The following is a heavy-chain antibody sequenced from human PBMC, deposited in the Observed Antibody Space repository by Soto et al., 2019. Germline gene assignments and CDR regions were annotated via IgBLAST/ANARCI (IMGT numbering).Heavy chain of an antibody. V-gene: IGHV3-74*01. D-gene: IGHD3-16*01. CDR1: GFTFDYYW. CDR3: ARGDRGGFDL. Sequence: EVQLVESGGGLVQPGESLRLSCAASGFTFDYYWRHWVRQVPGKGLVWVSRIHSDGTSKTYADSVKGRFTISRDNAKNTLELQMNSLRADDTAVYYCARGDRGGFDLWGQGTVVTVSS. J-gene: IGHJ3*01. CDR2: IHSDGTSK.